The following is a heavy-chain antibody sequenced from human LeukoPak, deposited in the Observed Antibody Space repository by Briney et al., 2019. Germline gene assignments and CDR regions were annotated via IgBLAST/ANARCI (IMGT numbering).Heavy chain of an antibody. CDR3: ATGQWVGPRTLHNWFDP. CDR1: GFTFSSYG. Sequence: GRSLRLSCAASGFTFSSYGMHWVRQAPGKGLEWVAVISYDGSNKYYADSVKGRFTISRDNSKNTLYLQMNSLRAEDTAVYYCATGQWVGPRTLHNWFDPWGQGTLVTVSS. J-gene: IGHJ5*02. V-gene: IGHV3-30*03. CDR2: ISYDGSNK. D-gene: IGHD6-19*01.